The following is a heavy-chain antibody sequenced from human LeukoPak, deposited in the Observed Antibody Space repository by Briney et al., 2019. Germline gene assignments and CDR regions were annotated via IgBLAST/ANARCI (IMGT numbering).Heavy chain of an antibody. CDR1: GGSISSSSYY. J-gene: IGHJ4*02. CDR2: IYYSGTT. CDR3: ARVGYGDYGGLDY. V-gene: IGHV4-39*07. D-gene: IGHD4-17*01. Sequence: SETLSLTCTVSGGSISSSSYYWGWIRQPPGKGLEWIGSIYYSGTTYYNPSLKSRVTISVDTSKNQFSLKLSSVTAADTAVYYCARVGYGDYGGLDYWGQGTLVTVSS.